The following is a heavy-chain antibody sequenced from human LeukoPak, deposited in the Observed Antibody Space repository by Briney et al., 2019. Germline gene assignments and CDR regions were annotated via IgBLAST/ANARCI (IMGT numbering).Heavy chain of an antibody. D-gene: IGHD6-19*01. Sequence: PSETLSLTCTVSGVSISSSNFFWAWIRQPPGKGLEWVATVYYTGSTRYNPSLKSRVTISVDTSKNQFSLKLSSVTAADTAVYYCARGGQWGPWYYFDYWGQGTLVTVSS. V-gene: IGHV4-39*07. CDR1: GVSISSSNFF. CDR2: VYYTGST. CDR3: ARGGQWGPWYYFDY. J-gene: IGHJ4*02.